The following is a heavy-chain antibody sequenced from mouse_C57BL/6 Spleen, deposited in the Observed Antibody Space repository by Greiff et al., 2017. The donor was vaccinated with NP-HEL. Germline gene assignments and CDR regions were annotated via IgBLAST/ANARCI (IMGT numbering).Heavy chain of an antibody. CDR3: ARCDYYRGTMDY. CDR1: GYTFTSYW. J-gene: IGHJ4*01. Sequence: QVQLQQPGAELVKPGASVKMSCKASGYTFTSYWITWVKQRPGQGLEWIGDIYPGSGSTNYNEKFKSKATLTVDTSSSTAYRQLSILTSEDSAVYYCARCDYYRGTMDYWGQGTSVTVSS. D-gene: IGHD1-1*01. V-gene: IGHV1-55*01. CDR2: IYPGSGST.